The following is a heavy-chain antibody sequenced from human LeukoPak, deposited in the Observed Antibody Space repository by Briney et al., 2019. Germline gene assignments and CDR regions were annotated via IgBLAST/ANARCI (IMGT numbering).Heavy chain of an antibody. V-gene: IGHV1-18*01. CDR3: ASLFGELLLPPAPPYSMDF. Sequence: ASVKVSCKASGYTFTASGLCWVRQAPGQGLEWMGWINPYNDITDYAQTFKGRVTMTTDTSTSTAYMELRSLRSDDTAVYYCASLFGELLLPPAPPYSMDFGGKGTAVTVS. CDR2: INPYNDIT. J-gene: IGHJ6*03. D-gene: IGHD3-10*02. CDR1: GYTFTASG.